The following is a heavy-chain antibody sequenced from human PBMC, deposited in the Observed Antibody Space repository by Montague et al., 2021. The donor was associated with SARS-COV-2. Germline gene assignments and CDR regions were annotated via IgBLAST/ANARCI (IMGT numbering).Heavy chain of an antibody. CDR2: IYYSGST. V-gene: IGHV4-59*08. CDR3: ARSAGCYSTFDF. D-gene: IGHD3-22*01. CDR1: GGSISYSY. J-gene: IGHJ4*02. Sequence: SETLSLTCTVSGGSISYSYWTWIRQPPGKGLEWIGYIYYSGSTSYNPSLKSRVTMSVDTSKNQFSLKLSSVTAADTAVYYCARSAGCYSTFDFWGQGTLVTVSS.